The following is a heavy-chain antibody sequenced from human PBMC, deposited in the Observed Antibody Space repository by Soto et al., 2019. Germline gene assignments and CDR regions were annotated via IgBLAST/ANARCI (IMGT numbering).Heavy chain of an antibody. J-gene: IGHJ6*03. CDR2: ISAYNGNT. CDR1: GYTFTSYG. D-gene: IGHD6-13*01. V-gene: IGHV1-18*01. CDR3: ARGTSSSWVPPHYYYYMDV. Sequence: GASVKVSCKASGYTFTSYGISWVRQAPGQGLEWMGWISAYNGNTNYAQKLQGRVTMTTDTSTSTAYMELRSLRSDDTAVYYCARGTSSSWVPPHYYYYMDVWGKGTTVTVSS.